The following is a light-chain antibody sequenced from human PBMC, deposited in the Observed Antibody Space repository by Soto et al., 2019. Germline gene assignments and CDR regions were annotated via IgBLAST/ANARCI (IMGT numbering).Light chain of an antibody. J-gene: IGLJ1*01. CDR3: KSYAGSNTYV. V-gene: IGLV2-8*01. Sequence: QSVLTQPPSASGSPGQSVTISCTGTKSDTGVYDFVSWYQHHPGKAPRLIIYEVVQRPSGVPDRFSGSKSGNTASLTVSGLQDADEADYFCKSYAGSNTYVFGSGTKVTVL. CDR2: EVV. CDR1: KSDTGVYDF.